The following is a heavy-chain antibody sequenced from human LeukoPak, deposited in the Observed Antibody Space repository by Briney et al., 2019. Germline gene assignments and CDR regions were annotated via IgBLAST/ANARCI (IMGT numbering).Heavy chain of an antibody. J-gene: IGHJ3*02. V-gene: IGHV4-39*01. CDR3: ARHIAXPTYYYDSSGYGAVNAFXI. CDR1: GGSISSSSYY. D-gene: IGHD3-22*01. Sequence: PSETLSLTCTVSGGSISSSSYYWGWIRQPPGKGLEWIGSIYYSGSTYYNPSLKSRVTISVDTSKNQFSLKLSSVTAADTAVYYCARHIAXPTYYYDSSGYGAVNAFXIWGXGXXVT. CDR2: IYYSGST.